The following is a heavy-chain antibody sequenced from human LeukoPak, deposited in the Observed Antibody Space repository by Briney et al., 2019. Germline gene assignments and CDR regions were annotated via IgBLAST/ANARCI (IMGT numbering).Heavy chain of an antibody. Sequence: PGGPLRLSCAASGFTFSSSAMHCVRHAPGKGLEWLAVISYDGRNQYYAHSVKGRLPISRDNSKNTLFLQMNSLSVEDTAVFYCAGGADTSLLKLHPKYWFCDLWGRGTRVTVSS. V-gene: IGHV3-30*04. J-gene: IGHJ2*01. D-gene: IGHD3-3*01. CDR1: GFTFSSSA. CDR3: AGGADTSLLKLHPKYWFCDL. CDR2: ISYDGRNQ.